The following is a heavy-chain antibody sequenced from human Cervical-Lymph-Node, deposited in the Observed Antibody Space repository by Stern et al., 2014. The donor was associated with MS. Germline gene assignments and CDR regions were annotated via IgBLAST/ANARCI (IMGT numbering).Heavy chain of an antibody. V-gene: IGHV1-69*04. CDR2: IIPIVDIT. J-gene: IGHJ4*02. CDR1: GGTFSSTA. CDR3: ARDDRGGEKARKSYFFDL. D-gene: IGHD3-16*01. Sequence: QVQLMQSGAEVKKPGSSVKVSCKSGGGTFSSTAINWVRQAPGQGLEWMGRIIPIVDITNNAPNFQGRVTISAAKSTATAYMELSSLRSEDTAIYYCARDDRGGEKARKSYFFDLWGQGTLVTVSS.